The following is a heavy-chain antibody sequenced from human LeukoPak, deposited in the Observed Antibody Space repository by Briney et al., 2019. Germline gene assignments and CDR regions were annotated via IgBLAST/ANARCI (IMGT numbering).Heavy chain of an antibody. CDR3: AVGVSAPLDY. D-gene: IGHD3-16*01. CDR2: IYYSGST. V-gene: IGHV4-59*01. CDR1: GGSISSYY. J-gene: IGHJ4*02. Sequence: PSETLSLTCTVSGGSISSYYWSWIRQPPGKGLEWIGYIYYSGSTNYNPSLKSRVTISVDTSKNQFSLKLSSVTAADTAVYYCAVGVSAPLDYWGQGTLVTVSS.